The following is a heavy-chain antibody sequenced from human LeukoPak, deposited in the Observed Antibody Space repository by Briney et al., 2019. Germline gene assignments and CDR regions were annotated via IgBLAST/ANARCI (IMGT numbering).Heavy chain of an antibody. CDR3: ARTYGGNPFDY. J-gene: IGHJ4*02. V-gene: IGHV3-23*01. Sequence: GGSLRLPCAASGFTFSSYAMSWVRQAPGKGLEWVSAISSSGGSTYYADSVKGRFTISRDNSKNTLYLQMSSLRAEDTAVYYCARTYGGNPFDYWGQGTLVTVSS. D-gene: IGHD4-23*01. CDR1: GFTFSSYA. CDR2: ISSSGGST.